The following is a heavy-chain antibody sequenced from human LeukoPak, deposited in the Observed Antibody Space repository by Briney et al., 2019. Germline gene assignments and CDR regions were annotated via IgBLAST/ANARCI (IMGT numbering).Heavy chain of an antibody. J-gene: IGHJ4*02. CDR3: ARIPSSGYRIE. CDR1: GGSISSSSYY. V-gene: IGHV4-39*01. Sequence: PSETLSLTCTVSGGSISSSSYYWGWIRQPPGKGLEWVGSIYYSGSTYYNPSLKSRVTISVDTSKNQFSLKLSSVTAADTAVYYCARIPSSGYRIEWSQGTLVTVSS. D-gene: IGHD3-3*01. CDR2: IYYSGST.